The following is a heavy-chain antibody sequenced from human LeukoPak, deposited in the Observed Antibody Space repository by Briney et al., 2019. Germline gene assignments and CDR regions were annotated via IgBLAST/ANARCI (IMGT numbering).Heavy chain of an antibody. Sequence: SVKVSCKASGGTFSSYAISWVRQAPGQGLEWMGRIIPIFGTANYAQKFQGRVTITTDESTSTAYMELSSLRSEDTAVYYCARAPRYYDSSGYYRDYFDYWGQGTLVTVSS. CDR1: GGTFSSYA. J-gene: IGHJ4*02. V-gene: IGHV1-69*05. CDR2: IIPIFGTA. CDR3: ARAPRYYDSSGYYRDYFDY. D-gene: IGHD3-22*01.